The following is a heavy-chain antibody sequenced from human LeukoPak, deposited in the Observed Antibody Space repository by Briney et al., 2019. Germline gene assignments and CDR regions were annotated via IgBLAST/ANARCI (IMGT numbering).Heavy chain of an antibody. CDR1: GGSISSTTYY. J-gene: IGHJ4*02. V-gene: IGHV4-39*07. Sequence: SETLSLTCTVSGGSISSTTYYWGWIRQSPGKGLEWIGSVYYSGKTYYNPSLRSRVTISLDTSENQFSLRLSSVTAADTAVYYCAKDSSGHSLDFDYWGQGTLVTVSS. CDR3: AKDSSGHSLDFDY. CDR2: VYYSGKT. D-gene: IGHD6-19*01.